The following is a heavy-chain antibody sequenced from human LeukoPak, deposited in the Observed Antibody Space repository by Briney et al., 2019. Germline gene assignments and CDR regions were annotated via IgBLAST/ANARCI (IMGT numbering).Heavy chain of an antibody. J-gene: IGHJ6*02. CDR3: ARPYYYYGMDV. CDR2: INSDGSST. V-gene: IGHV3-74*01. Sequence: GGSLRLSCAASGFTFSSYWMHWVRQAAGKGLVWVSRINSDGSSTSYADSVKGRFTISRDNAKNTLYLQMNSLRAEDTAVYCCARPYYYYGMDVWGRGTTVTVSS. CDR1: GFTFSSYW.